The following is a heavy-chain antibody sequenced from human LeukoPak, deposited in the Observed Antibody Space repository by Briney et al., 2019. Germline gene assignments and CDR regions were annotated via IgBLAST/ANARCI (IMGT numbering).Heavy chain of an antibody. CDR2: ISGGGDTT. CDR3: ARAYADYVGYFFFDY. CDR1: GFTFNNHA. Sequence: QAGGSLRLSCAAPGFTFNNHAMTWVRQAPGKGLEWVSSISGGGDTTYYADSAKGRFTIPRDNSQNTLYLQMNSLRAEDTAVYYCARAYADYVGYFFFDYWGQGTLVTVSS. D-gene: IGHD4-17*01. J-gene: IGHJ4*02. V-gene: IGHV3-23*01.